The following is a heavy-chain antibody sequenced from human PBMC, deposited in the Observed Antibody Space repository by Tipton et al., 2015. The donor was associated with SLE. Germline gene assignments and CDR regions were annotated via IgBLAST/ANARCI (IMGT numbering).Heavy chain of an antibody. CDR1: GFTFSTYS. Sequence: SLRLSCAASGFTFSTYSMNWVRQAPGNGLEWVSSISTSSSYIYYADSVGGRFTISRDNAKNSLYLQMNSLRAEDTAVYYCARDYSPPWVVTGAGYFDLWGRGTLVTVSS. J-gene: IGHJ2*01. CDR2: ISTSSSYI. D-gene: IGHD4-23*01. CDR3: ARDYSPPWVVTGAGYFDL. V-gene: IGHV3-21*03.